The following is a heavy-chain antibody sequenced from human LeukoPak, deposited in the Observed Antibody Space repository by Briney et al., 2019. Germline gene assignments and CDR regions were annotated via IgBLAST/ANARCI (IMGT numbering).Heavy chain of an antibody. Sequence: SGPTLVKPTQTLTLTCTFSGFSLSTSGVGVGWIRQPPGKALEWLALIYWNDDKHYSPSLKSRLTITKDTSKNQVVLTMTNMDPVDTATYYCAHSPLSYYDFWSGYSNTYYFDYWGQGTLVTVSS. D-gene: IGHD3-3*01. V-gene: IGHV2-5*01. J-gene: IGHJ4*02. CDR2: IYWNDDK. CDR1: GFSLSTSGVG. CDR3: AHSPLSYYDFWSGYSNTYYFDY.